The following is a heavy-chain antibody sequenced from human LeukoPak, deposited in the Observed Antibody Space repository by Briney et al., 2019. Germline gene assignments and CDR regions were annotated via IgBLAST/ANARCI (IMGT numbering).Heavy chain of an antibody. CDR2: IKGDGIST. Sequence: PGGSLRLSCAASGFTFSHFWMHWVRQAPGKGLVWIARIKGDGISTNYAAPVRGRFTISRDNAKNTVYLQMNSLRAEDTAVYYCAKDLHEIAADFWGQGTLVTVSS. D-gene: IGHD2-21*01. CDR1: GFTFSHFW. J-gene: IGHJ4*02. CDR3: AKDLHEIAADF. V-gene: IGHV3-74*01.